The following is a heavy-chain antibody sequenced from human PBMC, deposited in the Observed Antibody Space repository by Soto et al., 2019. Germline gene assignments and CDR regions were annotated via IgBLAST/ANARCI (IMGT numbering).Heavy chain of an antibody. V-gene: IGHV4-34*01. D-gene: IGHD3-16*01. Sequence: SGTLSLTCAIYGMPFTGYYSSWIRHPPGKGLEWIGEINHSGSTNYNPSLKSRVTISVDTSKNQFSLKLSSVTAADTAVYYCARGQRGSGYYYYYGMDVWGQGTTVS. CDR2: INHSGST. CDR3: ARGQRGSGYYYYYGMDV. J-gene: IGHJ6*02. CDR1: GMPFTGYY.